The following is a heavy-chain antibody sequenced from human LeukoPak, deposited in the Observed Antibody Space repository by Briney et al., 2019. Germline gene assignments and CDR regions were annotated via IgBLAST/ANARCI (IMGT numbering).Heavy chain of an antibody. J-gene: IGHJ4*02. CDR1: GYTFTSYD. V-gene: IGHV1-18*01. CDR3: ARDTGGSYLKY. Sequence: ASVKVSCKASGYTFTSYDINWVRQATGQGLEWMGWMNPNSGNTNYAQKLQGRVTMTTDTSTSTAYMELRSLRSDDTAVYYCARDTGGSYLKYWGQGTLVTVSS. D-gene: IGHD1-26*01. CDR2: MNPNSGNT.